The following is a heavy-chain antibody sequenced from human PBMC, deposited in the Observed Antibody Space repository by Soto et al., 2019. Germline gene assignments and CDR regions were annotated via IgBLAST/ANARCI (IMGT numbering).Heavy chain of an antibody. D-gene: IGHD4-17*01. J-gene: IGHJ6*02. CDR3: SRHDHDYDSHYGMDV. CDR2: IDPTDSYK. Sequence: PGDSLKISGKGSGYIWSDYWISWVRQEPGKGLEWLGRIDPTDSYKDYSPSFPGHVTMSVDKSIRTAYLEWSSLKASDTAVYYCSRHDHDYDSHYGMDVWGQGTTVTVSS. CDR1: GYIWSDYW. V-gene: IGHV5-10-1*01.